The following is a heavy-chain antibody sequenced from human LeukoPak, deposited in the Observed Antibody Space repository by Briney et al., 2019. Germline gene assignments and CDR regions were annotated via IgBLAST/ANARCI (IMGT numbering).Heavy chain of an antibody. V-gene: IGHV4-61*01. CDR3: ARGQRAGMSHFDC. CDR2: IYYSGST. J-gene: IGHJ4*02. CDR1: GVSVSSGSYY. D-gene: IGHD1-26*01. Sequence: PSETLSLTCTVSGVSVSSGSYYWSWIRQPPGKGLEWIGYIYYSGSTNYNPSLKSRVTISADSSKNQFALQLRSVTAADTAFYYCARGQRAGMSHFDCWGQGTLVTVSS.